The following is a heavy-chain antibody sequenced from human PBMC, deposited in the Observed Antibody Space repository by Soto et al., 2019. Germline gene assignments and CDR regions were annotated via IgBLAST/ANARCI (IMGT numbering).Heavy chain of an antibody. V-gene: IGHV4-34*01. CDR1: GGSFSGYY. CDR3: ARVFSYCSGGSCHFDY. D-gene: IGHD2-15*01. Sequence: SETLSLTCAVYGGSFSGYYWSWIRQPPGKGLEWIGEINHSGSTNYNPSLKSRVTISVDTSKNQFSLKLSSVTAADTAVYYCARVFSYCSGGSCHFDYWGQGTLVTVSS. J-gene: IGHJ4*02. CDR2: INHSGST.